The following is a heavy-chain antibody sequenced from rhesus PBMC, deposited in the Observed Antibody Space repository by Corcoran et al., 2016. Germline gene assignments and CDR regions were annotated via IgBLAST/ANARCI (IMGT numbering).Heavy chain of an antibody. CDR1: GGFLSSSNW. CDR2: IYGSCGIT. D-gene: IGHD6-31*01. V-gene: IGHV4-93*02. Sequence: QVQLQESGPAVVKPSETLSLTCAVSGGFLSSSNWWSWIRQSPGRGLEGIGGIYGSCGITEHTPSVKSRVTISIDTSKTQFYQTVSSGTAADTAVYYGARRAAAGRNYWGQGVLVTVSS. CDR3: ARRAAAGRNY. J-gene: IGHJ4*01.